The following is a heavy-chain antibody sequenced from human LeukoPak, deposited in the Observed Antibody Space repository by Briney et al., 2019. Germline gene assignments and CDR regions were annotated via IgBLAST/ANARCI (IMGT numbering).Heavy chain of an antibody. CDR3: ARGRYCSGGSCPKIGYYYYGMDV. CDR1: GYTFTGYY. CDR2: INPNSGGT. J-gene: IGHJ6*02. D-gene: IGHD2-15*01. Sequence: ASVKVSCKASGYTFTGYYMHWVRQAPGQGLELMGWINPNSGGTNYAQKFQGRVTMTRDTSISTAYMELSRLRSDDTAVYYCARGRYCSGGSCPKIGYYYYGMDVWGQGTTVTVSS. V-gene: IGHV1-2*02.